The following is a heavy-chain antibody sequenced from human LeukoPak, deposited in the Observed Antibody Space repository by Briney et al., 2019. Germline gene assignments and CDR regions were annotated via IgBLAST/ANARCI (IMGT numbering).Heavy chain of an antibody. Sequence: PGGSLRLSCAASGFTFSSYAMSWVRQAPGKGLEWVSAISGSGGSTYYADSVKGRFTISRDNSKNTLYLQMNSLRAEGTAVYYCAKPPTPYYYYMDVWGKGTTVTVSS. J-gene: IGHJ6*03. CDR1: GFTFSSYA. V-gene: IGHV3-23*01. CDR3: AKPPTPYYYYMDV. CDR2: ISGSGGST.